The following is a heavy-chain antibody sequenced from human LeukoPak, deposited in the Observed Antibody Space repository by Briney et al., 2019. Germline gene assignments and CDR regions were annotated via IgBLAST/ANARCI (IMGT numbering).Heavy chain of an antibody. J-gene: IGHJ4*02. CDR2: INHCGST. CDR1: GGSISSYY. D-gene: IGHD3-22*01. Sequence: SETLSLTCTVSGGSISSYYWSWIRQPPGKGLEWIGEINHCGSTNYNPSLKSRVTISVDTSKNQFSLKLSSVTAADTAVYYCARGTVSDYYDSSGYFKVWGQGTLVTVSS. CDR3: ARGTVSDYYDSSGYFKV. V-gene: IGHV4-34*01.